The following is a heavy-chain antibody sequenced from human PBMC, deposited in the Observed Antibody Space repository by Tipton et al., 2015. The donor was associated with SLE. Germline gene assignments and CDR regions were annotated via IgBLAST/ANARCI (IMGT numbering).Heavy chain of an antibody. V-gene: IGHV4-59*01. CDR2: IYYTGGT. J-gene: IGHJ4*02. Sequence: TLSLTCTVYGGSISSYYWSWIRQPPGKGLEWIGYIYYTGGTSYNPSPKSRVTISVDTSKNRFSLNLSSVTAADTAVYYCARVRRDSSSWGLDYWGQGTLITVSS. D-gene: IGHD6-13*01. CDR1: GGSISSYY. CDR3: ARVRRDSSSWGLDY.